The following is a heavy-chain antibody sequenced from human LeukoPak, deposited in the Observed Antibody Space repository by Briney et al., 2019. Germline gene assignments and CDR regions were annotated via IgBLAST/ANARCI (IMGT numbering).Heavy chain of an antibody. CDR1: GGSISSGGYY. Sequence: SETLSLTCTVSGGSISSGGYYWSWIRQPPGKGLEWIGYIYHSGSTYYNPSLKSRVTISVDRSKNQFSLKLSSVTAADTAVYYCARDVARTRGTPIWGQGTLVTVSA. CDR3: ARDVARTRGTPI. CDR2: IYHSGST. J-gene: IGHJ4*02. D-gene: IGHD1-14*01. V-gene: IGHV4-30-2*01.